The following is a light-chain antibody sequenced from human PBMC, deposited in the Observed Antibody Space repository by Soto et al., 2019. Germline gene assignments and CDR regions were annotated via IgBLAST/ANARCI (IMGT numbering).Light chain of an antibody. CDR3: CSFAGSSTFWV. CDR2: EVN. Sequence: SVLTQPASVSGSPGQSITISCSGTTSDVGGYDVVSWYQQHPGKAPKLMIFEVNQRPSGVSDRFSGSKSGNTASLTISGLQAGDEADYYCCSFAGSSTFWVFGGGTKLTVL. CDR1: TSDVGGYDV. V-gene: IGLV2-23*02. J-gene: IGLJ3*02.